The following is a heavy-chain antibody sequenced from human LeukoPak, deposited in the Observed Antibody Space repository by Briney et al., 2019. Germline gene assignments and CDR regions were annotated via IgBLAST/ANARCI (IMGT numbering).Heavy chain of an antibody. D-gene: IGHD2-2*01. V-gene: IGHV3-7*03. Sequence: GGSLRLSCTTSGFAFSDYWMSWVRQAPGKGLEWLAIINQDGSQTSYVDSVRGRFTVSRDNAKNSLYLQMNSLSAADTAVYYCAKERCSSTICSDDYWGQGTLVTVSS. CDR3: AKERCSSTICSDDY. J-gene: IGHJ4*02. CDR1: GFAFSDYW. CDR2: INQDGSQT.